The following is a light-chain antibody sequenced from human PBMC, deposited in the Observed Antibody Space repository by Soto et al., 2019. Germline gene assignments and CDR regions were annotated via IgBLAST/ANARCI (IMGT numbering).Light chain of an antibody. V-gene: IGKV3-20*01. J-gene: IGKJ2*01. CDR2: DTS. Sequence: EIELTQSPGTLSLSPGERVTLSCRASQSVSNNHFAWYQQKHGQAPRLLIYDTSTRAIGIPDRFSGSGSGTDFTLTIIRLEPEDFAVYFCQQYGSSPLYAFGQGTRLEIK. CDR3: QQYGSSPLYA. CDR1: QSVSNNH.